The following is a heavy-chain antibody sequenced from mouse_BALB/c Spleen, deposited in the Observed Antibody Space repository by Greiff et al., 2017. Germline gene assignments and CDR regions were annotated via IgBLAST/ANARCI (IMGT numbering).Heavy chain of an antibody. V-gene: IGHV3-8*02. Sequence: EVQLQQSGPSLVKPSQTLSLTCSVTGDSITSGYWNWIRKFPGNKLEYMGYISYSGSTYYNPSLKSRISITRDTSKNQYYLQLNSVTTEDTATYYCAMEYGNFHYYAMDYWGQGTSVTVSS. CDR2: ISYSGST. D-gene: IGHD2-10*02. CDR3: AMEYGNFHYYAMDY. J-gene: IGHJ4*01. CDR1: GDSITSGY.